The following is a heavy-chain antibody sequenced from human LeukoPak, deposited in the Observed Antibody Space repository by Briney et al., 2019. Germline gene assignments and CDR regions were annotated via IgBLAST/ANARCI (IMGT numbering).Heavy chain of an antibody. D-gene: IGHD2-2*01. CDR3: ARDLRYCSSTSCYAGVDY. J-gene: IGHJ4*02. Sequence: GGSLRLSRAASGFTFSSYSMNWVRQAPGKGLEWVSSISSSSSYIYYADSVKGRFTISRDNAKNSLYLQMNSLRAEDTAVYYCARDLRYCSSTSCYAGVDYWGQGTLVTVSS. V-gene: IGHV3-21*01. CDR1: GFTFSSYS. CDR2: ISSSSSYI.